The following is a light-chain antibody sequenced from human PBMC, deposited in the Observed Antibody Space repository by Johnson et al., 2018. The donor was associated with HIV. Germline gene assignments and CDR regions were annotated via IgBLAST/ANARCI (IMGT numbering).Light chain of an antibody. CDR3: GTWDSSLSAVL. CDR2: ENN. Sequence: QSVLTQPPSVSAAPGQKFTISCSGSSSNIGNNYVSWYQQLPGTAPKLLIYENNKRPSGIPDRFSGSKSGTSATLGITGLQTGDEADYYCGTWDSSLSAVLFGTGTKVTVL. CDR1: SSNIGNNY. J-gene: IGLJ1*01. V-gene: IGLV1-51*02.